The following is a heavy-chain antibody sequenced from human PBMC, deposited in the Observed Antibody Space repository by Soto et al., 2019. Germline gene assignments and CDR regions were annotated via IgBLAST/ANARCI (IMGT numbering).Heavy chain of an antibody. Sequence: SETLSLTCAVSGFSISSGYFWGWIRQPPGKGPEWLGSIYHSGTTYYNPSVKGRVTISVDTSKNQFSLKMSSVTAADTAVYYCARDSSGYYWFDPWGQGTLVTVS. CDR1: GFSISSGYF. CDR3: ARDSSGYYWFDP. D-gene: IGHD3-22*01. CDR2: IYHSGTT. V-gene: IGHV4-38-2*02. J-gene: IGHJ5*02.